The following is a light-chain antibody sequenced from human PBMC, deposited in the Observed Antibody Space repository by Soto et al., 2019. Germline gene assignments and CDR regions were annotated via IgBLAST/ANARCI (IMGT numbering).Light chain of an antibody. CDR2: WAS. CDR1: QSVLYSSNNKNY. Sequence: DIVMTQSPDSLAVSLGERATINCKSSQSVLYSSNNKNYLAWYQQKPGQPPKALIYWASTRESGVPDRFSSSGSGTDFTLTISSLQAEDVAVYYCQQYYTTPWTFGQGTKVDIK. V-gene: IGKV4-1*01. J-gene: IGKJ1*01. CDR3: QQYYTTPWT.